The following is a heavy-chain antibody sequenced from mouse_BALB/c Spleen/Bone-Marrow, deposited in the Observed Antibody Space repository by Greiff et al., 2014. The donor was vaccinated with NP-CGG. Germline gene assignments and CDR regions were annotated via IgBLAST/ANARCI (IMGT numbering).Heavy chain of an antibody. J-gene: IGHJ2*01. CDR1: GLNIKDTY. CDR3: ARYDYGVYFDY. V-gene: IGHV14-3*02. Sequence: VQLQQSGAELVKPGASVKLSCTASGLNIKDTYMHWVKQRPEQGPEWIGRIDPANGNTKYDPKFQGKATITADTSSNTAYLQLSSLTSEDTAVYYCARYDYGVYFDYWGQGTTLTVSS. CDR2: IDPANGNT. D-gene: IGHD2-4*01.